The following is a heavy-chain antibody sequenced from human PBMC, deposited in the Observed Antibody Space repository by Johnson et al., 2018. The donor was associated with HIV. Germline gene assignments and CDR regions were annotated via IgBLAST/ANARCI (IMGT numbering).Heavy chain of an antibody. CDR3: AHRGSYYWGGDAFDI. Sequence: VQLVESGGVVVQPGGSLRLSCAASGFTFDDYTMHWVRQAPGKGLEWVSLISWDGGSTYYADSVKGRFTISRDNSKNSLYLQMNSLRTEDTAMYYCAHRGSYYWGGDAFDIWGQGTMVTVSS. D-gene: IGHD1-26*01. V-gene: IGHV3-43*01. CDR2: ISWDGGST. CDR1: GFTFDDYT. J-gene: IGHJ3*02.